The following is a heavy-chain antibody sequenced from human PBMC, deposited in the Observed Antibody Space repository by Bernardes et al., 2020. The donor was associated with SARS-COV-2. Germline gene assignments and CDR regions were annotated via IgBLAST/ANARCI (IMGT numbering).Heavy chain of an antibody. CDR3: ALPPTNYDRYGMDD. Sequence: ASVKVSCKASGYTFTGYYIHWVRQAPGQGLEWMGWINPKSGGTNYAQNFQGRVTMTRDTSISTAYMELSRLRSDDTAVYYCALPPTNYDRYGMDDWGQGTTVTVYS. CDR1: GYTFTGYY. CDR2: INPKSGGT. D-gene: IGHD3-22*01. J-gene: IGHJ6*02. V-gene: IGHV1-2*02.